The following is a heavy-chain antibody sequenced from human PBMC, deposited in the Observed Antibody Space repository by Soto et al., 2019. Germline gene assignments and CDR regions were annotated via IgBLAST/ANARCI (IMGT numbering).Heavy chain of an antibody. CDR3: AKSLSGLFSLGDCNY. V-gene: IGHV3-23*01. Sequence: RLSCAASGFTFSSYAMNWVRQAPGKGLEWVAEISGSGTSTYYAPSVKGRFIISSDSSKNTLYLQMYSLRAEDTAIYYCAKSLSGLFSLGDCNYWGQGALVTVSS. CDR1: GFTFSSYA. CDR2: ISGSGTST. J-gene: IGHJ4*02. D-gene: IGHD1-1*01.